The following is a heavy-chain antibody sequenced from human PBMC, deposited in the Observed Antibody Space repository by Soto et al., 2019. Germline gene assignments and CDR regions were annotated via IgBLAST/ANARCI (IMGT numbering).Heavy chain of an antibody. CDR2: ITDTGGDA. CDR3: ARGSTDSYPGSRIFDF. V-gene: IGHV3-23*01. D-gene: IGHD3-10*01. J-gene: IGHJ4*02. Sequence: EVQLLESGGGLVQPGGSLRLSCAASGFTFSSYAMSWVRQAPGEGLQWVSTITDTGGDAKYADSVRGRFVISRDNSKKTLYLQMTSLTAEDSAMYYCARGSTDSYPGSRIFDFWGRGTLVTVSS. CDR1: GFTFSSYA.